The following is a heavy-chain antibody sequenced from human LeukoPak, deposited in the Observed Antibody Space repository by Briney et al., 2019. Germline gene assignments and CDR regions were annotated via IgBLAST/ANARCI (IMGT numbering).Heavy chain of an antibody. CDR1: GFTFSSYS. V-gene: IGHV3-21*01. Sequence: GGSQRLSCAASGFTFSSYSMNWVRQAPGKGLEWVSSISSSSSYIYYADSVKGRFTISRDNAKNSLYLQMNSLRAEDTAVYYCARDSVGSYYDSSGYPGAFDIWGQGTMVTVSS. CDR2: ISSSSSYI. D-gene: IGHD3-22*01. J-gene: IGHJ3*02. CDR3: ARDSVGSYYDSSGYPGAFDI.